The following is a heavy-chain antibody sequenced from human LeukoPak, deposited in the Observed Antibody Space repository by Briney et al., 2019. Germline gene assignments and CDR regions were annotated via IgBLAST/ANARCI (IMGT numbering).Heavy chain of an antibody. Sequence: GGSLRLSCAASGFTFSSYEMNWVRQAPGKGLEWVAVISYDGSNKYYADSVKGRFTISRDNSKNTLYLQMSSLRAEDTAVYYCAKGHPSGILYYYYMDVWGKGTTVTVSS. CDR3: AKGHPSGILYYYYMDV. CDR1: GFTFSSYE. V-gene: IGHV3-30*18. J-gene: IGHJ6*03. CDR2: ISYDGSNK. D-gene: IGHD6-19*01.